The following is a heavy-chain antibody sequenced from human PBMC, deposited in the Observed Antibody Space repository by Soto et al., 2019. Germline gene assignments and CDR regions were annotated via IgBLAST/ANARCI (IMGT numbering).Heavy chain of an antibody. Sequence: VQLVESGGGLVKPGGSLRLSCAASGFTFSSYSMNWVRQAPGKGLEWVSSISSSSSYIYYADSVKGRFTISRDNAKNSLYLQMNSLRAEDTAVYYCAREDGDYYGPFDYWGQGTLVTVSS. CDR3: AREDGDYYGPFDY. CDR1: GFTFSSYS. CDR2: ISSSSSYI. D-gene: IGHD4-17*01. V-gene: IGHV3-21*01. J-gene: IGHJ4*02.